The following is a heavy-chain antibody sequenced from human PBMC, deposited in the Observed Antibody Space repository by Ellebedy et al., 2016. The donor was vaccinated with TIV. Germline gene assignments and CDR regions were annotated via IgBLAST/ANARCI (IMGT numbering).Heavy chain of an antibody. CDR3: ARDRGYNTFDY. CDR2: TKEDGSER. D-gene: IGHD5-24*01. CDR1: GFPISNFW. J-gene: IGHJ4*02. Sequence: GESLKISCAASGFPISNFWMAWVRQAPGKGLQWVGNTKEDGSERYYVDSVRGRFTISRDNTKNSLYLEMNSLRVEDTAAYYCARDRGYNTFDYWGQGILVTVSS. V-gene: IGHV3-7*01.